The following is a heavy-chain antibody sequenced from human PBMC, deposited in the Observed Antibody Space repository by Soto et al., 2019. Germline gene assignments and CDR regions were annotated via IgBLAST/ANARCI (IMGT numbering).Heavy chain of an antibody. CDR3: ARPLYGGDSPYDF. D-gene: IGHD2-21*02. Sequence: QVQLVQSGAEVKKPGASVRISCKSSGYTFSAYPIHWVRQAPGQGLEWMGRIHTGSGNTQYSQKTQGRVTLTRDKSATTAFMELSSLSSEDTAVYYCARPLYGGDSPYDFWGQGTLVTVSS. CDR1: GYTFSAYP. V-gene: IGHV1-3*04. CDR2: IHTGSGNT. J-gene: IGHJ4*02.